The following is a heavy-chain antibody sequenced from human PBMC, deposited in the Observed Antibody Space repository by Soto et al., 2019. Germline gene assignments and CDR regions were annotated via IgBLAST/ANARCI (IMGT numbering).Heavy chain of an antibody. CDR3: AKLPDIVATPGMDV. V-gene: IGHV3-21*01. D-gene: IGHD5-12*01. CDR2: ISSSSSYI. Sequence: VGSLRLSCAASGFTFSSYSMNWVRQAPGKGLEWVSSISSSSSYIYYADSVKGRFTISRDNAKNSLYLQMNSLRAEDTAVYYCAKLPDIVATPGMDVWDQGTTVTVSS. CDR1: GFTFSSYS. J-gene: IGHJ6*02.